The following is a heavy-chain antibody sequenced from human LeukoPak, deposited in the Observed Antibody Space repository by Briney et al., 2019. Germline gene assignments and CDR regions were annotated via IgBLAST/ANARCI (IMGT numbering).Heavy chain of an antibody. CDR3: ARDGKAVGLDY. CDR2: IKHDAGEI. V-gene: IGHV3-7*01. Sequence: GGSLRLSCAASGFNLRSFWMSWVRQAPGKGLEWMANIKHDAGEIYYVDSVKGRFTISRDNAKNSLYLQMNSLRAEDTAVYYCARDGKAVGLDYWGQGALVTVSS. CDR1: GFNLRSFW. J-gene: IGHJ4*02. D-gene: IGHD6-19*01.